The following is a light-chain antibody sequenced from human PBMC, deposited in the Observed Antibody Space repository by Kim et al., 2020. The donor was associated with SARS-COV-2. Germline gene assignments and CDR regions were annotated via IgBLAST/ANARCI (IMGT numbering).Light chain of an antibody. Sequence: SVGDRVFITCRTSQSISTHLNWYRQKPRKAPERLIYAASTLQTGVPSRFSGSGSGTEFTLTIRALQPGDSATYFCQQGYSSPQITFGQGTRLEIK. CDR2: AAS. J-gene: IGKJ5*01. CDR1: QSISTH. V-gene: IGKV1-39*01. CDR3: QQGYSSPQIT.